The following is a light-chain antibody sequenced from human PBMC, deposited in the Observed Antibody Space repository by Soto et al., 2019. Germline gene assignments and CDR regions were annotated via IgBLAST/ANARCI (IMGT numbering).Light chain of an antibody. CDR3: AAWDDNLNGPV. J-gene: IGLJ2*01. Sequence: QSVLTQPPSASGTPGQRVTISCSGSSSNIGGNTVNWYQQLPGTAPKLLIYSNIQRPSGVPDRFSGSKSGTSASLAISGLQSEDEADYYCAAWDDNLNGPVFGGGTKLNV. V-gene: IGLV1-44*01. CDR1: SSNIGGNT. CDR2: SNI.